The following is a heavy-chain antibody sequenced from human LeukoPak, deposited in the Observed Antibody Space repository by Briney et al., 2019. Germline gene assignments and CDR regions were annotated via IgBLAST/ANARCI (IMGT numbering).Heavy chain of an antibody. J-gene: IGHJ4*02. CDR1: GFSVSSNY. CDR2: ISYDGSNK. Sequence: GGSLRLSCAASGFSVSSNYMSWVRQAPGMGLEWVAVISYDGSNKYYADSVEGRFTISRDNSKNTLYLQMNSLRAEDTAVYYCARDRGHDSSGYYYGYFDYWGQGTLVTVSS. V-gene: IGHV3-30-3*01. CDR3: ARDRGHDSSGYYYGYFDY. D-gene: IGHD3-22*01.